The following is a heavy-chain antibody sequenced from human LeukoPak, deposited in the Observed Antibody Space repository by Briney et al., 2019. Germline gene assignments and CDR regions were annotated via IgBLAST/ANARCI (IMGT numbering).Heavy chain of an antibody. V-gene: IGHV4-59*12. CDR3: ARGTTKGYYYDSSGYYTK. CDR1: GGSNNSYY. D-gene: IGHD3-22*01. J-gene: IGHJ4*02. CDR2: IYYSGRT. Sequence: SETLSLTRNVSGGSNNSYYWGWIRQPPGKRLELIGYIYYSGRTNYNPSLKSRVTISVDTSTNQISLKLTSVTAADTAVYFCARGTTKGYYYDSSGYYTKWGQGTLVTVSS.